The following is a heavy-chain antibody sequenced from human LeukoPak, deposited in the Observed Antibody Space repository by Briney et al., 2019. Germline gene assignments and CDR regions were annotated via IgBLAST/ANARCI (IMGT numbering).Heavy chain of an antibody. Sequence: SGGSLRLSCAASGFTFSSYAMSWVRQAPGKGLEWVSAISGSGGSTYYADSVKGRFTISRDNSKNTLYLQMNSLRAEDTAVYYCAKVPYSYYYDSSGYYYVPYFDYWGQGTLVTVPS. J-gene: IGHJ4*02. D-gene: IGHD3-22*01. CDR2: ISGSGGST. CDR3: AKVPYSYYYDSSGYYYVPYFDY. V-gene: IGHV3-23*01. CDR1: GFTFSSYA.